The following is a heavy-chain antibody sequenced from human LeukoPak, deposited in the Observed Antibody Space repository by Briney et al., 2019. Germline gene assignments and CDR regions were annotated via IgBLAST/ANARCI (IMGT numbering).Heavy chain of an antibody. CDR2: ISAYNGNT. Sequence: ASVKVSCRASGYTFTSYGISWVRQAPGQGLEWMGWISAYNGNTNYAQKLQGRVTMTTDTSTSTAYMELRSLRSDDTAVYYCARSMRGMGATTGDFDYWGQGTLVTVSS. CDR1: GYTFTSYG. V-gene: IGHV1-18*01. J-gene: IGHJ4*02. D-gene: IGHD1-26*01. CDR3: ARSMRGMGATTGDFDY.